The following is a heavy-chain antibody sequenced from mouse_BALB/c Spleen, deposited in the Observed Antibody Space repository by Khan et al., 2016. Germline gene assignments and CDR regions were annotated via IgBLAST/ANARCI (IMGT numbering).Heavy chain of an antibody. CDR1: GYSITSGYY. CDR3: TRDEITGTCAY. CDR2: ISYDGSN. Sequence: EVQFQESGPGLVKPSQSLSLTCSVTGYSITSGYYWNWIRQFPGNKLEWMGCISYDGSNTYNPSLSNRISITRDTSTNQCFLKLNSVTTEDTASYYCTRDEITGTCAYWGQGTLVTVSA. J-gene: IGHJ3*01. V-gene: IGHV3-6*02. D-gene: IGHD4-1*01.